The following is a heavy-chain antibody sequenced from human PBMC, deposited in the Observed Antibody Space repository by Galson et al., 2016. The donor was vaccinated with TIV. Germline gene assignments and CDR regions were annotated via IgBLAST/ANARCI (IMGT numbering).Heavy chain of an antibody. Sequence: SLRLSCAASGFTFSDYGMHWVRQAPGKGLEWVAVISYDGSDQYYADSVKGRFTISRDNAKNTVYLQMNNLIADDTAVYYCVRDRLGWHWGQGTLVTVSS. D-gene: IGHD3-16*01. CDR1: GFTFSDYG. CDR3: VRDRLGWH. V-gene: IGHV3-30*03. CDR2: ISYDGSDQ. J-gene: IGHJ1*01.